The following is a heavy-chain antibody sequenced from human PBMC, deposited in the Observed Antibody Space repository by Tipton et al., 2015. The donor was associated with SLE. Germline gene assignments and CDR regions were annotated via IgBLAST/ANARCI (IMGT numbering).Heavy chain of an antibody. V-gene: IGHV4-39*07. J-gene: IGHJ6*02. CDR2: IFYSGST. Sequence: TLSLTCTVSGGSISSSSYYWGWIRQPPGKGLEWIGSIFYSGSTYYNPSLKSRVTISVETSKNQFSLKLTSATAADTAVYYCARVARYSYGMDVWGQGTTVTVSS. CDR1: GGSISSSSYY. CDR3: ARVARYSYGMDV.